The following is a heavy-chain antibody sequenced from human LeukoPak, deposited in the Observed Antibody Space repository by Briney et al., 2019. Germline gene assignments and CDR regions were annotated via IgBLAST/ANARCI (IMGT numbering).Heavy chain of an antibody. CDR2: ISGSSGST. Sequence: GGSLRLSCAASGFTVRTDYMTWVRQAPGKGLEWVSSISGSSGSTYYADSVKGRFTISRDNSKNTLFLQMNSLRAEDTAIYYCAKDFEYSGYSSSNFDYWGQGTLVTVSS. D-gene: IGHD6-13*01. V-gene: IGHV3-23*01. J-gene: IGHJ4*02. CDR3: AKDFEYSGYSSSNFDY. CDR1: GFTVRTDY.